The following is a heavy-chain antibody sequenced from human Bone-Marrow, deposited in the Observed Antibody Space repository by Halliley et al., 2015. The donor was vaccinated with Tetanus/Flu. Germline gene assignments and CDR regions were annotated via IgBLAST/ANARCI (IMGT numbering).Heavy chain of an antibody. D-gene: IGHD3-10*01. J-gene: IGHJ3*02. V-gene: IGHV3-74*01. CDR2: IKSDGTT. CDR3: ARDGRLWFGELLPDAFDI. Sequence: RIKSDGTTNHADFVKGRFTMSRDNAKNTLYLQMNSLRAEDTAVYHCARDGRLWFGELLPDAFDIWGQGTMVTVSS.